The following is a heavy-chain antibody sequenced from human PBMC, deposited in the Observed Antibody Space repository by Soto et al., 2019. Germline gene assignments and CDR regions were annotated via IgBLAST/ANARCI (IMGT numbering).Heavy chain of an antibody. CDR3: ARIENFYYSYMDV. CDR1: GGSISSSRDY. CDR2: IFYSGST. V-gene: IGHV4-39*01. J-gene: IGHJ6*03. Sequence: QLQLQESGPGLVKPSETLSLTCTVSGGSISSSRDYWGWIRQPPGKGLEWIGSIFYSGSTYYNPSLRIRVTISVDSSKNQCSLRLGSVTAADTAVYYCARIENFYYSYMDVRGKGTTVTVSS.